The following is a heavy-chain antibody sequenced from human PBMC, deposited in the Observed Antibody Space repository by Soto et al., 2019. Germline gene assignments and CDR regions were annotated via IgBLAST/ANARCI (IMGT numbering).Heavy chain of an antibody. V-gene: IGHV5-51*01. J-gene: IGHJ3*02. CDR2: IYPGDFDT. CDR3: ARRVVVAATPKAFDI. CDR1: GYSFTSYW. Sequence: PGESLKISCKGSGYSFTSYWIGWVRQMPGKGLQWMGIIYPGDFDTRYSPSFQGQVTISADKSISTAYLQWSSLKASDTAMYYCARRVVVAATPKAFDIWGQGTMVTVSS. D-gene: IGHD2-15*01.